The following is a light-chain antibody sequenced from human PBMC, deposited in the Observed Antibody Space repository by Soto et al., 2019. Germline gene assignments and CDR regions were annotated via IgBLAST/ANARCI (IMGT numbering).Light chain of an antibody. CDR2: ATS. J-gene: IGKJ4*01. V-gene: IGKV3-15*01. CDR1: QSVGNN. Sequence: EIVLTQSPATLSVAPGERATLSCSASQSVGNNFAWYQQKPGQAPRLLIFATSTRATGVPARFSGSGSWTEFPLTISGLQSEDLAVYYCQQYGDLPLSFGGGAKVEIE. CDR3: QQYGDLPLS.